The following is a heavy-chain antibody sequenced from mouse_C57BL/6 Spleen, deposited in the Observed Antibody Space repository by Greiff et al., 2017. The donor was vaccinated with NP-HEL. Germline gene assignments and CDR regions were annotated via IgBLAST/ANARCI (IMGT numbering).Heavy chain of an antibody. Sequence: QVQLKQPGAELVKPGASVKLSCKASGYTFTSYWMQWVKQRPGQGLEWIGEIDPSDSYTNYNQKFKGKATLTVDTSSSTAYMQLSSLTSEDSAVYYCARHGSRDYWGQGTTLTVSS. CDR2: IDPSDSYT. CDR1: GYTFTSYW. J-gene: IGHJ2*01. V-gene: IGHV1-50*01. CDR3: ARHGSRDY. D-gene: IGHD1-1*01.